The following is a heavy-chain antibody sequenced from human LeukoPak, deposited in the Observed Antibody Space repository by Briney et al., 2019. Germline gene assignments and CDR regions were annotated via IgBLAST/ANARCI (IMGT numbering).Heavy chain of an antibody. CDR3: ATSGRGYYYYGMDV. CDR1: GGSISSYY. J-gene: IGHJ6*02. V-gene: IGHV4-59*01. D-gene: IGHD6-25*01. Sequence: SETLSLTCTVSGGSISSYYWSWIRQPPGKGLEWIGYIYYSGSTNYNPSLKSRVTISVDTSKNQFSLKLSSVTAADTAVYYCATSGRGYYYYGMDVWSQGTTVTVSS. CDR2: IYYSGST.